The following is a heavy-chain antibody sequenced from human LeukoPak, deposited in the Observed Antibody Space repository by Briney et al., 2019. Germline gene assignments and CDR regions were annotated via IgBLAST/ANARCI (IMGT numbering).Heavy chain of an antibody. J-gene: IGHJ6*02. D-gene: IGHD6-13*01. V-gene: IGHV3-7*01. CDR2: VKQDGSEI. CDR3: ATHGRGISAAGSPYGMDV. CDR1: GFTLRIYW. Sequence: GGSLRLSCAGSGFTLRIYWMSWVRQAPGKGLEWVANVKQDGSEIFYVDSVKGRFTISRDNAKNSLYLQMNSLRAEDTAVYYCATHGRGISAAGSPYGMDVWGQGTTVTVSS.